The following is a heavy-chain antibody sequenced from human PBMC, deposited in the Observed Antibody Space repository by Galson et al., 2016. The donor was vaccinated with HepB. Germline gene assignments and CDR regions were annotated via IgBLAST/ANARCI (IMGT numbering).Heavy chain of an antibody. Sequence: SLRLSCAASGFTFSDYAMHWVRQAPGKGLEWVAVIPYDGRNQYYADYVRGRFTISRDNSRNTLYLQVNSLRAEDTAVYYCARSPNIVATFFDFWGQGTLVTVSS. CDR1: GFTFSDYA. V-gene: IGHV3-30-3*01. CDR3: ARSPNIVATFFDF. D-gene: IGHD5-12*01. CDR2: IPYDGRNQ. J-gene: IGHJ4*02.